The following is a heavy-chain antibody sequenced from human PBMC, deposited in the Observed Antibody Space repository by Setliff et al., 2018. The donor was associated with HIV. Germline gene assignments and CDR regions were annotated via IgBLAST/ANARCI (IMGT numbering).Heavy chain of an antibody. V-gene: IGHV4-39*07. CDR3: ARVPGRDYYDTSGDFDY. J-gene: IGHJ4*02. CDR2: ISYGGIT. CDR1: GGSISSSHDF. Sequence: PSETLSLTCTVSGGSISSSHDFWNWIRQPPGKGLEWIGAISYGGITYYNPSLTSRVTISVDTSKNQFSLKVTSVTAADTAVHYCARVPGRDYYDTSGDFDYWGLGTLVTVSS. D-gene: IGHD3-22*01.